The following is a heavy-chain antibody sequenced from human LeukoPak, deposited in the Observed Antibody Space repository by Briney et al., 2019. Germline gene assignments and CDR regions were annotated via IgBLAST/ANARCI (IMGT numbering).Heavy chain of an antibody. J-gene: IGHJ4*02. V-gene: IGHV4-39*07. D-gene: IGHD3-3*01. CDR2: IYYSGST. CDR3: ASVRITIFGVHFDY. CDR1: GGSISSSSYY. Sequence: PSETLSLTCTVSGGSISSSSYYWGWIRQPPGKGLEWIGSIYYSGSTYYNPSLKSRVTISVDTSKNQFSLKLSSVTAADTAVYYCASVRITIFGVHFDYWGQGTLVTVSS.